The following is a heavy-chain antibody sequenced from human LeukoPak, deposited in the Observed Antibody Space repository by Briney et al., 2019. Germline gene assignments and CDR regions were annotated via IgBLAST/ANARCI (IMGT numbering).Heavy chain of an antibody. V-gene: IGHV3-7*01. CDR2: IKQDGSET. CDR1: EFTFSHHW. D-gene: IGHD3-10*01. Sequence: GGSLRLSCAASEFTFSHHWMTWVRQAPGKGLELVANIKQDGSETYYVDSVKGRFTISRDNAKNSLDMQMNSLRAEDTAVYYCAGDLGGAPKYWGQGTLVTVSS. CDR3: AGDLGGAPKY. J-gene: IGHJ4*02.